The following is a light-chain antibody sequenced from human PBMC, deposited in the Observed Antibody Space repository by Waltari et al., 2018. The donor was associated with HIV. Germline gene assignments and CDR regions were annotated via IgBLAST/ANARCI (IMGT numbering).Light chain of an antibody. CDR1: SGSVSTSYY. CDR2: STN. Sequence: QTVVTQEPSFSVSPGGTVTLTCGLSSGSVSTSYYPSWYQQTHGQAPRTLIYSTNTRSSGVPDRFSGSILGNKAALTITGAQADDESDYYCVLFMGNGIWVFGGGTKLTVL. J-gene: IGLJ3*02. CDR3: VLFMGNGIWV. V-gene: IGLV8-61*01.